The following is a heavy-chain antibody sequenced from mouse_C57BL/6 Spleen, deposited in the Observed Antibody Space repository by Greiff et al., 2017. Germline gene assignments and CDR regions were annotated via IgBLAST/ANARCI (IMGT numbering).Heavy chain of an antibody. CDR3: ARGTQGYWYFDV. CDR2: IYPGSGST. J-gene: IGHJ1*03. V-gene: IGHV1-55*01. CDR1: GYTFTSYW. Sequence: VQLQQPGAELVKSGASVKMSCKASGYTFTSYWITWVKQRPGQGLEWIGDIYPGSGSTNYNEKFKSKATLTVDTSSSTAYMQLSSLTSEDSAVYYCARGTQGYWYFDVWGTGTTVTVSS.